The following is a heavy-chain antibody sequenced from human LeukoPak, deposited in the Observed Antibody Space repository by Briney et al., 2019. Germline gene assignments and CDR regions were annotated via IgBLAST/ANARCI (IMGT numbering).Heavy chain of an antibody. CDR1: GGSFSGYY. V-gene: IGHV4-59*10. CDR3: ARGSYGMIDY. J-gene: IGHJ4*02. CDR2: IYTSGST. Sequence: SETLSLTCAVYGGSFSGYYWSWVRQPAGKGLEWIGRIYTSGSTNYNPSLKSRVTISVDTSKNQFSLKLSSVTAADTAVYYCARGSYGMIDYWGQGTLVTVSS. D-gene: IGHD4-17*01.